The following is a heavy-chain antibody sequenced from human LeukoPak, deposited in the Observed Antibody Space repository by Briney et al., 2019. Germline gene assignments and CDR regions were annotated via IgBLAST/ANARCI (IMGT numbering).Heavy chain of an antibody. CDR1: GGSISTYY. J-gene: IGHJ3*02. Sequence: SETLSLTCTVSGGSISTYYWSWIRQPPGKGLEWIGYIYYSGSTIYNPSLKSRVSMSVDTSKNQFSLKLRSVTAADTAVYYCARGSITVVPAFDIWGQGTLVTVSS. D-gene: IGHD3-3*01. CDR2: IYYSGST. CDR3: ARGSITVVPAFDI. V-gene: IGHV4-59*12.